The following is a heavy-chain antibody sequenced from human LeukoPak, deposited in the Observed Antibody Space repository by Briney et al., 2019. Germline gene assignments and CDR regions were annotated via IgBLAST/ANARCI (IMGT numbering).Heavy chain of an antibody. CDR3: AALYYDILTGYYPTFFDY. J-gene: IGHJ4*02. CDR1: GYSFTSYW. V-gene: IGHV5-10-1*01. CDR2: IDPSDSYT. D-gene: IGHD3-9*01. Sequence: GESLKISCKGSGYSFTSYWISWVRQMPGKGLEWMGRIDPSDSYTNYSPSFQGHVTISADKSISTAYLQWSSLKPSDTAMYYCAALYYDILTGYYPTFFDYWGQGTLVTVSA.